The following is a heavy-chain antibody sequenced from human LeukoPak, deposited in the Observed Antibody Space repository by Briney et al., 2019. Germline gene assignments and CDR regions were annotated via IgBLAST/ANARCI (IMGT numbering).Heavy chain of an antibody. CDR2: ISYDGSNK. CDR1: GFTFSSYG. CDR3: ARDPTGGWFYFDY. V-gene: IGHV3-30*03. Sequence: GGSLRLSCAASGFTFSSYGMHWVRQAPGKGLEWVAVISYDGSNKYYADSVKGRFTISRDNSKNTLYLQMNGLRAEDTAVYYCARDPTGGWFYFDYWGQGALVTVSS. D-gene: IGHD2-15*01. J-gene: IGHJ4*02.